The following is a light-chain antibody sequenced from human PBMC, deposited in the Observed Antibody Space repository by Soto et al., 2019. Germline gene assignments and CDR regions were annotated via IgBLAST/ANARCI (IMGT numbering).Light chain of an antibody. CDR1: SSNIGSNN. Sequence: QSVLTQPPSSSGTPGQRVTISCSGSSSNIGSNNVNWYQQHPGTAPKLLIYGNSQRPSGVPDRISGSKSGTSASLAISGLQSEDEADYYCAAWEDSLNGVVFGGGTKLTVL. CDR3: AAWEDSLNGVV. CDR2: GNS. V-gene: IGLV1-44*01. J-gene: IGLJ2*01.